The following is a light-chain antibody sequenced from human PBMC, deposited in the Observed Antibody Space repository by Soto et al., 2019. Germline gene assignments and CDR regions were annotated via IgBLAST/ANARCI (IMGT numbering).Light chain of an antibody. CDR2: GAS. CDR1: QSVSSN. V-gene: IGKV3-15*01. J-gene: IGKJ2*01. Sequence: EIMMTQSPATLSVSPGERATVSCRASQSVSSNLAWYQQKPGQAPRLLIYGASTRATGIPARFSGSGSGTEFTLTIGSLQSGDFAVYYCKQYNNWPRTFGQGTKLEIK. CDR3: KQYNNWPRT.